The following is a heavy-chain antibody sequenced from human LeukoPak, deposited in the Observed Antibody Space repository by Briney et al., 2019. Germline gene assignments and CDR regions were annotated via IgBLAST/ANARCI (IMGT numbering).Heavy chain of an antibody. J-gene: IGHJ4*02. Sequence: GGSLRLSCVDSGFTFSRYWMSWVRQAPGKELEWVANIKQDGSEKYYVDSVKGRFTISRDNAKNSLYLQMNSLRAEDTAVYYCARGLAYYDFGYFDYWGQGTLVTVSS. CDR3: ARGLAYYDFGYFDY. V-gene: IGHV3-7*01. D-gene: IGHD3-3*01. CDR1: GFTFSRYW. CDR2: IKQDGSEK.